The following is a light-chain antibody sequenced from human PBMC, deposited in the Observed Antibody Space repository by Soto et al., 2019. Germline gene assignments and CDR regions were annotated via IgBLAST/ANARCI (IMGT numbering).Light chain of an antibody. CDR3: XXXXXXXLX. CDR1: QSVGNN. V-gene: IGKV3-15*01. CDR2: ATS. J-gene: IGKJ4*01. Sequence: EIVLTQSPATLSVSPGERATLSCRASQSVGNNFAWYQQKPGQAPRLLIFATSTRATGVPARFSGSGSGTEFTLTISSXQSXXXXXXXXXXXXXXXLXFGGGAKVEIE.